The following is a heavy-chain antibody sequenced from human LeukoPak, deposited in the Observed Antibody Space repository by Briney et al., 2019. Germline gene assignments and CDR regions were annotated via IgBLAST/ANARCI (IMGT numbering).Heavy chain of an antibody. CDR2: MNPNSGNT. D-gene: IGHD1-1*01. J-gene: IGHJ4*02. V-gene: IGHV1-8*01. CDR1: GYTFTSYD. CDR3: ARGPERRTGYGY. Sequence: ASVKVSCKASGYTFTSYDINWVRQATGQGLEWMGWMNPNSGNTSYAQKFQGRVTMTRNTSISTAYMELSSLRSEDTAVYYCARGPERRTGYGYWGQGTLVTVSS.